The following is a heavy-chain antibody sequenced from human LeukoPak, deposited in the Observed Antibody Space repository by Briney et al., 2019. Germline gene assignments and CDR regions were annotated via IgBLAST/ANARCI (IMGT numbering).Heavy chain of an antibody. CDR3: AVERSGYDSYLDY. CDR1: GFTFSSYW. V-gene: IGHV3-74*01. D-gene: IGHD5-12*01. CDR2: INSDGSST. J-gene: IGHJ4*02. Sequence: GGSPRLSCAASGFTFSSYWMHWVRQAPGKGLVWVSRINSDGSSTSYADSVKGRFTISRDNAKNTLYLQMNSLRAEDTAVYYCAVERSGYDSYLDYWGQGTLVTVSS.